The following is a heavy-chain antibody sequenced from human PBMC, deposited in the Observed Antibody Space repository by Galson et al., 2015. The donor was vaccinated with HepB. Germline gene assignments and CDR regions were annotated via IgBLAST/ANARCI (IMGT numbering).Heavy chain of an antibody. CDR1: GFIVSDMY. Sequence: SLRLSCAVSGFIVSDMYMTWVRQAPGKGLECVSLLYRGGSTYYADSVKGRFTISRDHSENTLYLQMNSLSPEDTAVYYCARMNQQFLRPLSYYDSSTYRDSWGQGTLVTVSS. J-gene: IGHJ5*01. V-gene: IGHV3-66*02. D-gene: IGHD2/OR15-2a*01. CDR3: ARMNQQFLRPLSYYDSSTYRDS. CDR2: LYRGGST.